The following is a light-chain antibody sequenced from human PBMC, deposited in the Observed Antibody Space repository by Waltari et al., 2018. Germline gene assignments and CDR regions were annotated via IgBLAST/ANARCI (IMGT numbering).Light chain of an antibody. CDR1: SSDVGGYNY. CDR3: CSYTSRKTRL. J-gene: IGLJ2*01. V-gene: IGLV2-14*01. Sequence: QSALTQPASVSGSPGQSITISCTGTSSDVGGYNYVSWYQQHPGKPPQLMIYEVSHRPSGISHRFSGSKSGNTASLTISGLQAEDEADYYCCSYTSRKTRLFGGGTKVTVL. CDR2: EVS.